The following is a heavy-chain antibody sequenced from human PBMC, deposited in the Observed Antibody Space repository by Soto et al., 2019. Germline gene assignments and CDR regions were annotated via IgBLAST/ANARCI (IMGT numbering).Heavy chain of an antibody. CDR1: GCTFTSYG. J-gene: IGHJ4*02. CDR2: ISAHNGNT. Sequence: QVHLVQSGAEVKKPGASVKVSCKAYGCTFTSYGITWVRQAPGQGLEWMGWISAHNGNTDYAQKLQGRVIVTRDTSTSTAYMELRSLISDDTAVYYCARGRYGDYWGQGALVTVSS. CDR3: ARGRYGDY. V-gene: IGHV1-18*01. D-gene: IGHD1-1*01.